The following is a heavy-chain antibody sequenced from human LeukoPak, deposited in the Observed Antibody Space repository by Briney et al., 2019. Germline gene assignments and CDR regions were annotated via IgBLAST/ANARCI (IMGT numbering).Heavy chain of an antibody. CDR1: GYTFTSYG. J-gene: IGHJ4*02. V-gene: IGHV1-18*01. CDR3: ARDDCSGGSCYSAPDYFDY. D-gene: IGHD2-15*01. CDR2: ISAYNGNT. Sequence: ASVKVSCKASGYTFTSYGISLVRLAPGQGLEWMGWISAYNGNTNYAQKLQGRVTMTTDTSTSTAYMELRSLRSDDTAVYYCARDDCSGGSCYSAPDYFDYWGQGTLVTVSS.